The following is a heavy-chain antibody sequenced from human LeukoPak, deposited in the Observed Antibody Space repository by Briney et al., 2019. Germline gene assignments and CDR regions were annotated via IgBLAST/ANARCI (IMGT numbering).Heavy chain of an antibody. Sequence: PSETLSLTCAVYGGSFSGYYWSWIRQPPGKGLEWIGEINHSGSTNYNPSLKSRVTISVDTSKNQFSLKLSSVTAADTAVYYCASMGGTGTPDFDYWGQGTLVTVSS. V-gene: IGHV4-34*01. J-gene: IGHJ4*02. CDR3: ASMGGTGTPDFDY. D-gene: IGHD1-1*01. CDR2: INHSGST. CDR1: GGSFSGYY.